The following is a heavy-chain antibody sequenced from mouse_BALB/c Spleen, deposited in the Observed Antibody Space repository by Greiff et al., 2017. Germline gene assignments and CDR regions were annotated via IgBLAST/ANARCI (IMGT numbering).Heavy chain of an antibody. CDR2: IRNKANGYTT. D-gene: IGHD2-4*01. CDR1: GFTFTDYY. J-gene: IGHJ3*01. Sequence: EVMLVESGGGLVQPGGSLRLSCATSGFTFTDYYMSWVRQPPGKALEWLGFIRNKANGYTTEYSASVKGRFTISRDNSQSILYLQMNTLRAEDSATYYCARAYYEDPWFAYWGQGTLVTVSA. CDR3: ARAYYEDPWFAY. V-gene: IGHV7-3*02.